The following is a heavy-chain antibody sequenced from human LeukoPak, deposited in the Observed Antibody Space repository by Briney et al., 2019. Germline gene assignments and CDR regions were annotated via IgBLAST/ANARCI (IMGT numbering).Heavy chain of an antibody. CDR1: GFTFSSYA. CDR3: ARHRSGSYFDYFDY. CDR2: ISGSGGST. D-gene: IGHD3-10*01. Sequence: GGSLRLLCAASGFTFSSYAMSWVRQAPGKGLEWVSAISGSGGSTYYADSVKGRFTISRDNSKNTLYLQMNSLRAEDTAVYYCARHRSGSYFDYFDYWGQGNLVTVSS. V-gene: IGHV3-23*01. J-gene: IGHJ4*02.